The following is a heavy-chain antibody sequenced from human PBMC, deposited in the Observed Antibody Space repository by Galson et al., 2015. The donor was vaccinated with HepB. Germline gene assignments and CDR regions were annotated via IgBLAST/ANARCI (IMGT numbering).Heavy chain of an antibody. CDR1: GFSLSTSGVG. D-gene: IGHD3-9*01. CDR2: IYWNDDK. CDR3: AHGTVLRYFDWLFPDY. Sequence: PALVKPTQTLTLTCTFSGFSLSTSGVGVGWIRQPPGKALEWLALIYWNDDKRYSPSLKSRLTITKDTSKNQVVLTMTNMDPVDTATYYCAHGTVLRYFDWLFPDYWGQGTLVTVSS. V-gene: IGHV2-5*01. J-gene: IGHJ4*02.